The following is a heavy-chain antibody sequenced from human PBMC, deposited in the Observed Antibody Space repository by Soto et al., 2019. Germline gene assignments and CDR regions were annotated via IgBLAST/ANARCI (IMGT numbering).Heavy chain of an antibody. CDR1: GYTFPSYG. CDR3: ARVGSNGAVAGSDAFDI. Sequence: QVQLVQSGAEVKKPGASVKVSCKASGYTFPSYGISWVRQAPGQGLEWMGWISAYNGNTNYAQKLQGRVTMTTDTATSTAYMELKSMRSDDTAVYYCARVGSNGAVAGSDAFDIWGQGTMVTVSS. J-gene: IGHJ3*02. CDR2: ISAYNGNT. V-gene: IGHV1-18*01. D-gene: IGHD6-19*01.